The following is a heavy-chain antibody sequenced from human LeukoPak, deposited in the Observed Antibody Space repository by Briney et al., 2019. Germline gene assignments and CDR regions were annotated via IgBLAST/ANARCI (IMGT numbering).Heavy chain of an antibody. CDR1: GGSISSGGYY. J-gene: IGHJ4*02. CDR2: IYYSGST. Sequence: SETLSLTCTVSGGSISSGGYYWSWIRQHPGKGLEWIGYIYYSGSTYYNPSLKSRVTMSVDTSKNHFSLKMSSVTAADTAVYYCARMIAVAGLRNLDYWGQGTLVTVSS. V-gene: IGHV4-31*03. CDR3: ARMIAVAGLRNLDY. D-gene: IGHD6-19*01.